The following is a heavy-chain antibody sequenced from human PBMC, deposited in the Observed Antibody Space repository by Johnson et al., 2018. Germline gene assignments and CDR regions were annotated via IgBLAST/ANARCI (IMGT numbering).Heavy chain of an antibody. CDR2: IIPIFVPA. CDR3: ARDRGVGAPEYFQH. D-gene: IGHD1-26*01. Sequence: QVQLVESGAEVKKPGSSVKVACKASGGTFSSYAISWVRQAPGQGLEWRGGIIPIFVPANYAQKFQGRVTITADESTSTAYMELSSLRSEDTAVYYCARDRGVGAPEYFQHWGQGTLVTVSS. CDR1: GGTFSSYA. V-gene: IGHV1-69*01. J-gene: IGHJ1*01.